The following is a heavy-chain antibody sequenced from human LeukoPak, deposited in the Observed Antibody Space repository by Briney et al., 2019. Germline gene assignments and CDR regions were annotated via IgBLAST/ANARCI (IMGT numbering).Heavy chain of an antibody. D-gene: IGHD6-19*01. Sequence: SETLSLTCTVSGGSISSSSYYWSWIRQPPGKGLEWIGYIYYSGSTNYNPSLKSRVTISVDTSKNQFSLKLSSVTAADTAVYYCARGIAVAGTHFDYWGQGTLVTVSS. V-gene: IGHV4-61*01. CDR3: ARGIAVAGTHFDY. J-gene: IGHJ4*02. CDR1: GGSISSSSYY. CDR2: IYYSGST.